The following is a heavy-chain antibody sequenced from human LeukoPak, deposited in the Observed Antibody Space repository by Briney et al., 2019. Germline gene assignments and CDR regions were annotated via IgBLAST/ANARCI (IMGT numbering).Heavy chain of an antibody. V-gene: IGHV1-18*01. CDR2: ISAYNGNT. J-gene: IGHJ6*03. CDR1: GYSFTTYG. CDR3: ARTYYYDSSGYYAYYMDV. Sequence: GASVKVSCKASGYSFTTYGISWVRQAPGQGLEWMGWISAYNGNTNYAQKLQGRVTMTTDTSTSTAYMELRSLRSDDTAVYYCARTYYYDSSGYYAYYMDVWGKGTTVTISS. D-gene: IGHD3-22*01.